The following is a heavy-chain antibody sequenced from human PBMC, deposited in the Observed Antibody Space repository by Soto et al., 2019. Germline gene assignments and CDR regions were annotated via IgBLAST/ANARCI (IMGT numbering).Heavy chain of an antibody. Sequence: EVQLVESGGGLVQPGGSLRLSCAASGFTFSSYWMSWVRQAPGKGLEWVANIKQDGSEKYYVYSVKGRFTISRDNAKNSLYLQMNSLRAEDTAVYYCARAGDYSNPSGMDVWGQGTTVTVSS. V-gene: IGHV3-7*01. CDR3: ARAGDYSNPSGMDV. D-gene: IGHD4-4*01. CDR1: GFTFSSYW. J-gene: IGHJ6*02. CDR2: IKQDGSEK.